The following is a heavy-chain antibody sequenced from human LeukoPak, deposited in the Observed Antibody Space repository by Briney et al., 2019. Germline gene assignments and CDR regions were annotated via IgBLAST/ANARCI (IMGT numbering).Heavy chain of an antibody. V-gene: IGHV1-18*01. J-gene: IGHJ3*02. CDR3: ARDLRGYSGYDDAFDI. D-gene: IGHD5-12*01. CDR1: GFTFSSYA. Sequence: PGGSLRLSCAASGFTFSSYAISWVRQAPGQGLEWMGWISAYNGNTNYAQKLQGRVTMTTDTSTSTAYMELRSLRSDDTAVYYCARDLRGYSGYDDAFDIWGQGTMVTVSS. CDR2: ISAYNGNT.